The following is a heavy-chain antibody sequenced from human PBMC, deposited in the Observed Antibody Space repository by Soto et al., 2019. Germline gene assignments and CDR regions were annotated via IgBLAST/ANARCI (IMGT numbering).Heavy chain of an antibody. CDR3: ANTIFVVVPGYYYYGMDV. V-gene: IGHV1-69*01. Sequence: QVQLVQSGAEVKKPGSSVKVSCKASGGTFSSYAISWVRQAPGQGLEWMGGIIPIFGTANYAQKFQGRVTITADESTSTAYMELSSLRSEDTAVYYCANTIFVVVPGYYYYGMDVWGQGTTVTVSS. J-gene: IGHJ6*02. CDR2: IIPIFGTA. CDR1: GGTFSSYA. D-gene: IGHD3-3*01.